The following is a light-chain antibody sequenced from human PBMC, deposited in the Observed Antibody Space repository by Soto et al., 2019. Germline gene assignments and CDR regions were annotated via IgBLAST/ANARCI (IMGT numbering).Light chain of an antibody. CDR1: QSLLHTDGKDH. CDR3: MQSTYLPLT. Sequence: VLSQTPLSLSVTPGQPASISCRSNQSLLHTDGKDHLYWFLQKQGQPPQLLIYEVSNRFSGVTEGFSGSGSGTDFTLKISRLEAEDVGVYYCMQSTYLPLTFGGGTKVEIK. V-gene: IGKV2D-29*01. J-gene: IGKJ4*01. CDR2: EVS.